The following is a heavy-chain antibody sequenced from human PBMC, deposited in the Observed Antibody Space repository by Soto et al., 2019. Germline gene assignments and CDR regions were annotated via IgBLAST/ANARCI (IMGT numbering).Heavy chain of an antibody. Sequence: GGALRLSCAASGFIFRSYWMYWVRQAPGKGLVWVSRINGDASTTNYADSVKGRFTISRDNAKNSLGLQMNSLRAEDTAVYYCARGGAARPGFALMDVWGKGTTVTVSS. V-gene: IGHV3-74*01. CDR2: INGDASTT. D-gene: IGHD6-6*01. CDR1: GFIFRSYW. J-gene: IGHJ6*03. CDR3: ARGGAARPGFALMDV.